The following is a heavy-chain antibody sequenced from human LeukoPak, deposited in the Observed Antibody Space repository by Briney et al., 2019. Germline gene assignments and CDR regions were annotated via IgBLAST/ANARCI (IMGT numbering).Heavy chain of an antibody. CDR1: GFTFSSYA. Sequence: PGGSLRLSCAASGFTFSSYAMSWVRQAPGKGLEWVSAISGSGGSTYYADSVKGRFTISRDNSKNTLYLQMNSLRAEDTAVYYCAKDLVQWELLGPGYWGQGTLVTVSS. D-gene: IGHD1-26*01. J-gene: IGHJ4*02. CDR3: AKDLVQWELLGPGY. V-gene: IGHV3-23*01. CDR2: ISGSGGST.